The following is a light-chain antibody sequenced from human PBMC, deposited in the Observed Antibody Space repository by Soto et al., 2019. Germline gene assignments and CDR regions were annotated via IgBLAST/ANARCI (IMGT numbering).Light chain of an antibody. CDR3: QQYGSSAWT. CDR2: GAS. Sequence: EIVMTQSPATLSVSPGGRATLSCRASQSVSSSYLAWYQQKPGQAPRLLIYGASSRATGIPDRFSGSGSGTDFTLTISRLEPEDFAVYYCQQYGSSAWTFGQGTKVDI. CDR1: QSVSSSY. V-gene: IGKV3-20*01. J-gene: IGKJ1*01.